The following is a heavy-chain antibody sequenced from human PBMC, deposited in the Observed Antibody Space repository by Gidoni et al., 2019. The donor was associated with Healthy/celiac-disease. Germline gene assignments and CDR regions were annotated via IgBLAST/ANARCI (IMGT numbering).Heavy chain of an antibody. J-gene: IGHJ4*02. D-gene: IGHD6-25*01. CDR1: GFTFSSYG. Sequence: QVQLVESGGGVVQPGRSLRLSCAASGFTFSSYGMHWVRQAPGKGLEWVAVISYDGSNKYYADSVKGRFTISRDNSKNTLYLQMNSLRAEDTAVYYCAKDKAAEEDGPIDYWGQGTLVTVSS. CDR3: AKDKAAEEDGPIDY. V-gene: IGHV3-30*18. CDR2: ISYDGSNK.